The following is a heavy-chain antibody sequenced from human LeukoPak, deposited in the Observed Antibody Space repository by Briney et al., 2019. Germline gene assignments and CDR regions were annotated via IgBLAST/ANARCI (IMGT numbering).Heavy chain of an antibody. Sequence: GGSLRLSCAASGFTFSSSWMSWVRQAPGKGLEWVADIKPDGSEKFYVDSVKGRFTISRDTSKSSLSLQMNSLRAEHTAVYYCARYGLTAPLDFWGQGTLVTVSS. CDR2: IKPDGSEK. CDR1: GFTFSSSW. D-gene: IGHD2-21*02. J-gene: IGHJ4*02. V-gene: IGHV3-7*01. CDR3: ARYGLTAPLDF.